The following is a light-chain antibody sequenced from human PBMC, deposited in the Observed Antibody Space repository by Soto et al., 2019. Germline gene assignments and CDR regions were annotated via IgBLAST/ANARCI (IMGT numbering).Light chain of an antibody. CDR2: VAS. CDR1: QSVSRY. J-gene: IGKJ4*01. V-gene: IGKV3-11*01. Sequence: EIVLTQSPATLSLSPGERATLSCRASQSVSRYLAWYQQKPGQAPRLLVYVASNRATGIPARFSGSGSVTDFTLTISSLEPEDFAGYYCQQRSDWPSTFGGGTKVQIK. CDR3: QQRSDWPST.